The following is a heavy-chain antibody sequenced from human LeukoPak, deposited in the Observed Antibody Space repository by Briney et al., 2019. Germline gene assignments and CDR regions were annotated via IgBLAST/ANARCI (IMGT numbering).Heavy chain of an antibody. Sequence: SETLSLTCTVSGDSISTYYWNWIRQPPGKGLEWIGYIYYSGSTNYNPSLKSRVTISVDTSKNQFSLKLSSVTAADTAVYYCARGSRGYSYGWGQGTLVTVSS. V-gene: IGHV4-59*01. D-gene: IGHD5-18*01. CDR2: IYYSGST. J-gene: IGHJ4*02. CDR3: ARGSRGYSYG. CDR1: GDSISTYY.